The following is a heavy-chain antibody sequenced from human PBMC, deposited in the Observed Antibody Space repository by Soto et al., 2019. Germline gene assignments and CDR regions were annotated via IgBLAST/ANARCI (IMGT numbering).Heavy chain of an antibody. V-gene: IGHV3-30*18. D-gene: IGHD2-2*01. CDR3: AKDLGIVVVPAAMPAAY. J-gene: IGHJ4*02. CDR1: GFTFSSYG. Sequence: GGSLRLSCAASGFTFSSYGMHWVRQAPGKGLEWVAVISYDGSNKYYADSVKGRFTISRDNSKNTLYLQMNSLRAEDTAVYYCAKDLGIVVVPAAMPAAYWGQGTLVTVSS. CDR2: ISYDGSNK.